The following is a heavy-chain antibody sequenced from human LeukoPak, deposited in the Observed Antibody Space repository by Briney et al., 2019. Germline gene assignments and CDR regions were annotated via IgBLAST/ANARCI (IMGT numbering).Heavy chain of an antibody. V-gene: IGHV1-69*13. Sequence: SVKVSCKASGGTFSRFTISWVRRAPGQGFEWMGGVTPIFGTANFAQRFQGRVSITADESTSTAFMELSSLSSEDTAVYYCAREWGLESSGFYYAYWGQGTLVTVSS. CDR1: GGTFSRFT. J-gene: IGHJ4*02. CDR3: AREWGLESSGFYYAY. CDR2: VTPIFGTA. D-gene: IGHD3-22*01.